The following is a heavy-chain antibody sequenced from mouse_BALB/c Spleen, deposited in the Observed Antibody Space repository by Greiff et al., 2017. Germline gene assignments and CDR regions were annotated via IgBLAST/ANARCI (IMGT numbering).Heavy chain of an antibody. CDR3: ARREYGNDGFAY. V-gene: IGHV1S29*02. D-gene: IGHD2-10*02. J-gene: IGHJ3*01. Sequence: EVQLQQSGPELVKPGASVKISCKASGYTFTDYNMHWVKQSHGKSLAWIGYIYPYNGGTGYNQKFKSKATLTVDNSSSTAYMELRSLTSEDSAVYYCARREYGNDGFAYWGQGTLVTVSA. CDR1: GYTFTDYN. CDR2: IYPYNGGT.